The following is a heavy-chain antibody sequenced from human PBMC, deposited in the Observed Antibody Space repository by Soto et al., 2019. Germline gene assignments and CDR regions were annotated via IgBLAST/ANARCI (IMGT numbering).Heavy chain of an antibody. CDR2: ISAYNGNT. CDR3: ARDMGSGLSDY. Sequence: ASVKVSCKASGYTFTSYGISWVRQAPGQGLEWMGWISAYNGNTNYAQKFQGRVTITRDTSASTAYMELSSLRSEDTAVYYCARDMGSGLSDYWGQGTLVTVSS. CDR1: GYTFTSYG. V-gene: IGHV1-18*01. D-gene: IGHD3-10*01. J-gene: IGHJ4*02.